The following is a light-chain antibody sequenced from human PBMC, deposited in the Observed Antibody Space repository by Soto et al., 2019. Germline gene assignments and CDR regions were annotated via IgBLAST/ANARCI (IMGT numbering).Light chain of an antibody. CDR2: AAS. J-gene: IGKJ5*01. V-gene: IGKV1-39*01. CDR3: QQSYSTLVT. CDR1: QSISSY. Sequence: DIPMTQSPSSLSASVGDSVTITCRASQSISSYLTWYQQKPGKAPKLLIYAASSLQSGVPSRFSGSGSWTDFTLTISSLQPEDFATYYCQQSYSTLVTFGQGTRLEIK.